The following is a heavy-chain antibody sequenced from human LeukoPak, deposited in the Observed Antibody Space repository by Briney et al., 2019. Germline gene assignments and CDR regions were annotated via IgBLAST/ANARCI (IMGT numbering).Heavy chain of an antibody. V-gene: IGHV4-59*01. J-gene: IGHJ5*02. CDR3: VRGKAAAGAIWFDP. CDR1: GGSMSGYY. D-gene: IGHD6-13*01. Sequence: SETLSLTCTVSGGSMSGYYWTWIRQPPGKELEWIGCIYSSGSTSYKPSLKSRITISLDTSKNQFSLNLSSVTAADTAVYYCVRGKAAAGAIWFDPWGQGTLVTVSS. CDR2: IYSSGST.